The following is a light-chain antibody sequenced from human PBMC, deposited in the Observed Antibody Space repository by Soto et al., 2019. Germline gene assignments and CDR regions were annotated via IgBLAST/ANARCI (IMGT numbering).Light chain of an antibody. CDR3: QVWDSSSDHHVV. V-gene: IGLV3-21*04. CDR2: YDS. Sequence: SYVVTQPPSVSVAPGKTANITCGGNNIGSKSVHWYQQKPGQAPVVVIYYDSDRPSGIPERFSGSNSGNTATLTISRVEAGDEADYYCQVWDSSSDHHVVFGGGTKLTVL. J-gene: IGLJ2*01. CDR1: NIGSKS.